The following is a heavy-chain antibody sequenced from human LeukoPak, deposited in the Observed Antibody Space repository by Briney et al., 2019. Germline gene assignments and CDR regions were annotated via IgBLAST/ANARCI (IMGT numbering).Heavy chain of an antibody. J-gene: IGHJ6*03. V-gene: IGHV4-4*07. CDR1: GGPIYSYY. D-gene: IGHD3-22*01. Sequence: KPSETLSLTCTVSGGPIYSYYWSRIRQTAGKGLEWIGRLYPGVSTNYNPSLKSRVTMSVDTSKNQFALKLSAVTAAYTAVYYCARLKFYDSTGYSPGHYMDVWGKGTTVTVSS. CDR3: ARLKFYDSTGYSPGHYMDV. CDR2: LYPGVST.